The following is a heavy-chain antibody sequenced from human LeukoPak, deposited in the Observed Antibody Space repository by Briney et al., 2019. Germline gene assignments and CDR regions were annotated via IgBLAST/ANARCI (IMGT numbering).Heavy chain of an antibody. D-gene: IGHD2-2*01. Sequence: GESLKISCKGSGYRFTSYWIGWVRQMPGKGLEWMGIIYPGDSDTRYSPSFQGQVTISADRSISTAYLQWSSLKASDTAMYYCARVYCSDTSCLYYFDYWGQGTLVTVSS. CDR1: GYRFTSYW. CDR3: ARVYCSDTSCLYYFDY. V-gene: IGHV5-51*01. J-gene: IGHJ4*02. CDR2: IYPGDSDT.